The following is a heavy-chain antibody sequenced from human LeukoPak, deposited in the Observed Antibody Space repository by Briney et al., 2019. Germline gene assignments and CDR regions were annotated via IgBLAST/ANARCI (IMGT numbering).Heavy chain of an antibody. J-gene: IGHJ4*02. CDR1: GGSISGSNYY. V-gene: IGHV4-39*01. Sequence: SETLSLTCSVSGGSISGSNYYWGWVRQPPGKGLEWIASIFYTGATYYNPSLRSRPAISVDTSNNQFSLSLTSVTAADTATYYCASGYTFGSEFWGQGILVAVSS. CDR3: ASGYTFGSEF. CDR2: IFYTGAT. D-gene: IGHD5-18*01.